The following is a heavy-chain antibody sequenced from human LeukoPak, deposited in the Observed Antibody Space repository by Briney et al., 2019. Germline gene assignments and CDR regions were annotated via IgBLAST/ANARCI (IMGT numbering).Heavy chain of an antibody. V-gene: IGHV3-30*18. CDR2: ISYDGSNK. J-gene: IGHJ4*02. D-gene: IGHD3-22*01. Sequence: PGGSLRLSCAASGFTFSSYGMHWVRQAPGKGLEWVAVISYDGSNKYYADSVKGRFTISRDNSKNTLYLQMNSLRAEDTAVYYCAKGLPSYDSSGYFDYWGQGTLVTVSS. CDR3: AKGLPSYDSSGYFDY. CDR1: GFTFSSYG.